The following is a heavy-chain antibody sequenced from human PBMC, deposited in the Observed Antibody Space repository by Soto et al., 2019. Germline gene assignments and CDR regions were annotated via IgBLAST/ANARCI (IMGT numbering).Heavy chain of an antibody. CDR1: GGSISSGGYS. Sequence: QLQLLESGSGLVKPSQTLSLTCAVSGGSISSGGYSWSWLRQPPGKGLEYIGYIYHSVSTYYNTSLKSRVTISVDRSKNQFSLRLSSVTAADTAVYCCARVPDYWGQGTLVTVSS. J-gene: IGHJ4*02. CDR3: ARVPDY. V-gene: IGHV4-30-2*01. CDR2: IYHSVST.